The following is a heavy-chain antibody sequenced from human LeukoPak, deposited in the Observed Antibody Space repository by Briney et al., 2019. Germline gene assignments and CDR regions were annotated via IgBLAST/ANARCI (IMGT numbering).Heavy chain of an antibody. CDR2: IYYTGST. V-gene: IGHV4-59*01. D-gene: IGHD3-10*01. CDR3: ARGDYFGSGLGD. CDR1: GGSISSYY. J-gene: IGHJ4*02. Sequence: SETLSLTCTVSGGSISSYYWGWIRQPPGKGLEWIGYIYYTGSTNCNPSLRSRVTISVDSSKNQFSLKVNSVTAADTAAYYCARGDYFGSGLGDWGQGTLVTVSS.